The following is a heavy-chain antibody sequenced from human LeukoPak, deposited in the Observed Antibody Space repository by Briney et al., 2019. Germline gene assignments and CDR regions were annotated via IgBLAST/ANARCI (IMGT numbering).Heavy chain of an antibody. CDR2: ISSSSSYI. J-gene: IGHJ4*02. V-gene: IGHV3-21*04. Sequence: GGSLRLSCAASGFTFSSYSMNWVRQAPGKGLEWVSSISSSSSYIYYADSVKGRFTISRDNSKNTLYLQMNSLRAEDTAVYYCAKGGPTYFDYWGQGTLVTVSS. CDR3: AKGGPTYFDY. CDR1: GFTFSSYS.